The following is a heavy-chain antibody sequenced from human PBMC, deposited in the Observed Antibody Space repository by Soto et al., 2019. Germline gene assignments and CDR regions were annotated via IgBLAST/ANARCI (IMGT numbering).Heavy chain of an antibody. V-gene: IGHV3-53*02. D-gene: IGHD3-16*01. CDR3: ARLATYYAMAF. CDR2: IRSGGDT. CDR1: GFSVSINY. Sequence: EEQLVETGGGLSQPGGSLRLSCAASGFSVSINYMSWVRQAPGKGLEWVSLIRSGGDTDYADSVRGRFTSSRANCKNTIFLRMTSLRAADTAIYYGARLATYYAMAFWGQGTRVNVSS. J-gene: IGHJ6*02.